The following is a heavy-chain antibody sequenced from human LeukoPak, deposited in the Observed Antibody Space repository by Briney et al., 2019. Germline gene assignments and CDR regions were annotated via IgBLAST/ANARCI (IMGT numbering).Heavy chain of an antibody. CDR2: ISYDGDNK. Sequence: GGSLRLSCAASGFTFSNYAMHWVRQAPGKGLEWVASISYDGDNKYYADSVKGRFTISRDNSKNTLYQQMNSLRAEDTAVYYCARGGRYCCTTSCSPTDHWGQGILVTVSS. D-gene: IGHD2-2*01. V-gene: IGHV3-30-3*01. CDR1: GFTFSNYA. CDR3: ARGGRYCCTTSCSPTDH. J-gene: IGHJ4*02.